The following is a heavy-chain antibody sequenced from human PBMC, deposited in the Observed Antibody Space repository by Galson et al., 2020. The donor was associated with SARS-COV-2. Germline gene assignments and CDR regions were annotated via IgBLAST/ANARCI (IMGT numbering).Heavy chain of an antibody. CDR3: ARDKEPVAGSPPYS. V-gene: IGHV3-64*02. CDR1: GFTFSNYA. D-gene: IGHD6-19*01. CDR2: IGTNGVST. Sequence: GGSLRLSCAASGFTFSNYAMHWVRQAPGKGLQYVSAIGTNGVSTYYADSVKGRFTISRDNSKNTLYLQMGSLRPEDTGMYYCARDKEPVAGSPPYSWGQGTLVPVSS. J-gene: IGHJ4*02.